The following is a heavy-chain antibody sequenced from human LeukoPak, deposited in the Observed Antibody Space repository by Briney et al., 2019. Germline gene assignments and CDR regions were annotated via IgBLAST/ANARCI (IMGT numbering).Heavy chain of an antibody. CDR2: ISSSGTTI. CDR1: GFTFRTHE. J-gene: IGHJ4*02. V-gene: IGHV3-48*03. Sequence: GGSLRLSCTASGFTFRTHEMHWVRQAPGKGPEWVSYISSSGTTIYYADSARGRFTISRDNAKNSLYLQMNSLRAEDTAVYYCAREGSTLGSSGSGSHYNFDYWGQGTLVTVSS. CDR3: AREGSTLGSSGSGSHYNFDY. D-gene: IGHD3-10*01.